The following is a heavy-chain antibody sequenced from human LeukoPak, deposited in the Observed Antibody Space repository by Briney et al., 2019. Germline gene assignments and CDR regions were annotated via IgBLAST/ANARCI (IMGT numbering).Heavy chain of an antibody. CDR2: INSDGSST. J-gene: IGHJ1*01. CDR3: ARVPITLAGTKDAKYFQH. V-gene: IGHV3-74*01. D-gene: IGHD6-19*01. CDR1: GFTFSRYW. Sequence: GGSLRLSCAASGFTFSRYWMHWVRQAPGKGLVWVSGINSDGSSTTYADSVKGRFTISRDNAKNTVYLQMNSLRAEDTALYYCARVPITLAGTKDAKYFQHWGQGTLVAVSS.